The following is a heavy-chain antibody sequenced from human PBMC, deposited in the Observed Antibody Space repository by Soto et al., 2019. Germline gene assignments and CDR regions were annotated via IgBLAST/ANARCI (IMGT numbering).Heavy chain of an antibody. Sequence: QVQLVQSGAEVKKPGSSVKVSCKASGGTFSSYAISWVRQAPGQGLEWMGGIIPIFGTANYAQKFQGRVTITADESTSTAYMERSSLRSEDTAVYYCASPLLYGDYVPFDYWGQGTLVTVSS. V-gene: IGHV1-69*01. J-gene: IGHJ4*02. CDR3: ASPLLYGDYVPFDY. CDR1: GGTFSSYA. CDR2: IIPIFGTA. D-gene: IGHD4-17*01.